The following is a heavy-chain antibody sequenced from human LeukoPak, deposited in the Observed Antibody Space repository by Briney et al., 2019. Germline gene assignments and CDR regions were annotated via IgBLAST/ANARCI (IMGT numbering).Heavy chain of an antibody. Sequence: ASVKVSCKASDYTFTSYGISWVRQAPGQGLEWMGWISAYNGNTNYAQKLQGRVTTTTDTSTSTAYMELRSLRSDDTAVYYCARIWDCSSTSCYYYYYMDVWGKGTTVTVSS. CDR1: DYTFTSYG. J-gene: IGHJ6*03. D-gene: IGHD2-2*01. CDR3: ARIWDCSSTSCYYYYYMDV. V-gene: IGHV1-18*01. CDR2: ISAYNGNT.